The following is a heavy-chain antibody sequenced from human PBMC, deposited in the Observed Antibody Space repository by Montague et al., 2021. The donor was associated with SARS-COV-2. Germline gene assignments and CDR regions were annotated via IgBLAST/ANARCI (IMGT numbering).Heavy chain of an antibody. CDR3: ARDPRVVLAATISNWFDP. D-gene: IGHD2-15*01. V-gene: IGHV4-39*07. CDR1: GGSISSSRYY. Sequence: SETLSLTCTVSGGSISSSRYYWGWIRQPPGKGLEWIGSIYYSGSTYYNPSLKSRVTISVDTSKNQFSLKLSSVTAADTAVYYCARDPRVVLAATISNWFDPWGQATLVTVSS. CDR2: IYYSGST. J-gene: IGHJ5*02.